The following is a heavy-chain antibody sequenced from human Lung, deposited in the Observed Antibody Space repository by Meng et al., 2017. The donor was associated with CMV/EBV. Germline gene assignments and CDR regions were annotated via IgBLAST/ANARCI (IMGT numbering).Heavy chain of an antibody. J-gene: IGHJ4*02. CDR2: ISSSGSTI. V-gene: IGHV3-11*01. CDR1: GFTFSDYY. Sequence: SLKISCAASGFTFSDYYMSWIRQAPGKGLEWVSYISSSGSTIYYADSVKGRFTISRDNAKNSLYLQMNSLRAEDTAVYYCARARRVAGDYFDYWGQGALVTVSS. D-gene: IGHD3-3*01. CDR3: ARARRVAGDYFDY.